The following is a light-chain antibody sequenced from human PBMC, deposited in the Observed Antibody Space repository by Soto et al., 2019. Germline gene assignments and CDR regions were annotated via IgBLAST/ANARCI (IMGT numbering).Light chain of an antibody. V-gene: IGLV1-40*01. Sequence: QSVLTQPPSVSGAPGQRGTIACSGSTSNSGSNYDVHWYQQLPGAAPTGLIYGNNNRPSGVPSRFSASKSGTSASLAITGLQAEDEADYYCQSYDSSLSAYVFGTGTKVTVL. CDR2: GNN. CDR3: QSYDSSLSAYV. CDR1: TSNSGSNYD. J-gene: IGLJ1*01.